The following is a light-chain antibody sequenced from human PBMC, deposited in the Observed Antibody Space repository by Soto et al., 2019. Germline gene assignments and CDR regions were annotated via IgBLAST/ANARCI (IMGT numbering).Light chain of an antibody. CDR1: QSVSSN. Sequence: EIVMTQSPTTLSVSPGERVTLSCRASQSVSSNLAWYQQKPGQAPRLLIYGASTRATGAPARFSGSGSGTEFTLTISSLKSEDLAVYYCQQYNNWPPWTFGQGTKVDIK. V-gene: IGKV3-15*01. J-gene: IGKJ1*01. CDR3: QQYNNWPPWT. CDR2: GAS.